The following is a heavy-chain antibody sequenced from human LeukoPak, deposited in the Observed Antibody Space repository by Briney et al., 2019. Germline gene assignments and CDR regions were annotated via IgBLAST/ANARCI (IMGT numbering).Heavy chain of an antibody. D-gene: IGHD6-19*01. Sequence: ASVKVSCTASGYTFTGYYMHWVRQAPGQGLEWMGWINPNSGGTNYAQKFQGRVTMTRDTSISTAYMELSRLRSDDTAVYYCARDFTPGYSSGLFQHWGQGTLVTVSS. CDR1: GYTFTGYY. J-gene: IGHJ1*01. CDR2: INPNSGGT. CDR3: ARDFTPGYSSGLFQH. V-gene: IGHV1-2*02.